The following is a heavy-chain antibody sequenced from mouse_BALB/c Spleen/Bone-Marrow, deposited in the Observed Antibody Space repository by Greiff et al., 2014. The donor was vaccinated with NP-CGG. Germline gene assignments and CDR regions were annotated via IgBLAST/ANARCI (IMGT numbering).Heavy chain of an antibody. J-gene: IGHJ3*01. V-gene: IGHV14-3*02. Sequence: VQLQQPGAELVKPGASVKLSCTASGFNIKDTYMHWVKQRPEQGLEWIGRIDPANGNTKYDPKFQGKATITADASSNTAYLQLSSLTSEDTAVYYCARGYDEGFADWGQGTLVTVSA. CDR2: IDPANGNT. D-gene: IGHD2-14*01. CDR3: ARGYDEGFAD. CDR1: GFNIKDTY.